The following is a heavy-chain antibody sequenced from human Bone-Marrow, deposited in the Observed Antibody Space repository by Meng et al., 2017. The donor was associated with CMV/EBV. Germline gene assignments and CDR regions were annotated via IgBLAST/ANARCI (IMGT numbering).Heavy chain of an antibody. Sequence: VSCKASGGTVSNYAINWVRQAPGQGLEWMGGIIPIFDTANYEQNFQGRLTITADESTTTAYMELRSLKYEDTALYYCARRGPQGFDFWGQGTLVTVSS. V-gene: IGHV1-69*01. J-gene: IGHJ4*02. D-gene: IGHD1-14*01. CDR3: ARRGPQGFDF. CDR1: GGTVSNYA. CDR2: IIPIFDTA.